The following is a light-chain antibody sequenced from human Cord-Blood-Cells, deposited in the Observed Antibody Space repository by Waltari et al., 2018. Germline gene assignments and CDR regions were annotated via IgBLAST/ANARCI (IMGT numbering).Light chain of an antibody. J-gene: IGLJ2*01. V-gene: IGLV2-14*01. CDR2: DVS. Sequence: QSALTQPASVSGSPGQSITISCTGTSSDGGGYNYVSWYQQHPGKDPRLMIYDVSNRPSGGTNRFSGSKSGNTASLTISGIQAGDEADYYCSSYTSSSTLVFGGGTKLTVL. CDR3: SSYTSSSTLV. CDR1: SSDGGGYNY.